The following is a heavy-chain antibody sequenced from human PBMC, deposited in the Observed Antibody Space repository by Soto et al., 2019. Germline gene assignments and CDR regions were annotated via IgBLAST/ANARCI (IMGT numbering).Heavy chain of an antibody. D-gene: IGHD2-15*01. CDR2: IYSGGST. V-gene: IGHV3-66*01. CDR3: ATAKLLLPWLSDY. J-gene: IGHJ4*02. CDR1: GFNVSSNY. Sequence: GGSMILCCGTSGFNVSSNYRSWVRKAPGKGLEWVSVIYSGGSTYYADSVKGRFIISRDDSKNTLFLQMNSLRAEDTAVYYCATAKLLLPWLSDYWGQRTPVTVFS.